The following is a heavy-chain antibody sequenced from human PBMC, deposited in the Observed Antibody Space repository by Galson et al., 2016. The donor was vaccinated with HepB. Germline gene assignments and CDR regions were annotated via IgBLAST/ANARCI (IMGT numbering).Heavy chain of an antibody. D-gene: IGHD4-23*01. J-gene: IGHJ4*02. Sequence: SLRLSCAASGFSLRHNAMAWVRQAPGKGLEWVAAIGGSDDRTDYADSVNGRFSISRDKYRNILYLQMSSLTVQDTAVYYCAKDIYRWSFDYWGQGTLVTVSS. CDR1: GFSLRHNA. CDR2: IGGSDDRT. V-gene: IGHV3-23*01. CDR3: AKDIYRWSFDY.